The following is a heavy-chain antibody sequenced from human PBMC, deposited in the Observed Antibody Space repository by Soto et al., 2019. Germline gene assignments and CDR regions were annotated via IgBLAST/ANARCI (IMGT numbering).Heavy chain of an antibody. CDR2: IVVGSGNT. D-gene: IGHD4-4*01. CDR1: GFTFTSSA. CDR3: AAGQVIRSGGERYFDL. J-gene: IGHJ2*01. Sequence: VASVKVSCKASGFTFTSSAVQWVRQARGQRLEWIGWIVVGSGNTNYAQKFQERVTITRDMSTSTAYMELSSLRSEDTAVYYCAAGQVIRSGGERYFDLWGRGTLVTVSS. V-gene: IGHV1-58*01.